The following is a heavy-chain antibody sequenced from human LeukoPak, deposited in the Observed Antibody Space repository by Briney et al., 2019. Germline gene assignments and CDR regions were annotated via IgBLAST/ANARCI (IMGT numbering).Heavy chain of an antibody. D-gene: IGHD3-22*01. V-gene: IGHV1-8*01. Sequence: ASVKVSCKASGYTFTPYEIDWVRQAPGQGLEWMGWINPNSGDTGYAQKFQGRVTMTRDTSITTAYMELGSLMSEDTAVYYCARGFSDYDGTDYAILKYWGQGTLVTVSS. J-gene: IGHJ4*02. CDR2: INPNSGDT. CDR3: ARGFSDYDGTDYAILKY. CDR1: GYTFTPYE.